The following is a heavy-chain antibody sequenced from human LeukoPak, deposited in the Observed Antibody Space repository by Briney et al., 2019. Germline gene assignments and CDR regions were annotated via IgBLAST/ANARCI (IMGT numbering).Heavy chain of an antibody. V-gene: IGHV4-4*07. Sequence: SETLSLTCSVSGGSISTFYWTWIRQPAGKGLERIGRIYTSGSTNYNPSLKNRVTMSVDTSKNQFSLKMNSVTAADTAVYYCARGGGSYRNYFDYWGQGTLVTVSS. CDR2: IYTSGST. J-gene: IGHJ4*02. CDR1: GGSISTFY. D-gene: IGHD1-26*01. CDR3: ARGGGSYRNYFDY.